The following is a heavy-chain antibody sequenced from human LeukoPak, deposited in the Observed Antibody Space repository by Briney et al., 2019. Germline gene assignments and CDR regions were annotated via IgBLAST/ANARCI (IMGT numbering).Heavy chain of an antibody. V-gene: IGHV3-23*01. CDR1: GFTFSSNV. J-gene: IGHJ6*02. D-gene: IGHD2-8*01. CDR3: ARAALDGDYGMDV. CDR2: IPASGGST. Sequence: GGSLRLSCVASGFTFSSNVMIWVRQAPGKGLEWVSSIPASGGSTYYADSVKGRFTISRDNSKNSLYLQMNSLRAEDTAVYYCARAALDGDYGMDVWGQGTTVTVSS.